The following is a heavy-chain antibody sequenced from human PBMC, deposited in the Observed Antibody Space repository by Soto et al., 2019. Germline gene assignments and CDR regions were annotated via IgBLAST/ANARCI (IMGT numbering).Heavy chain of an antibody. CDR3: ARVPDR. CDR2: IFHSWGT. CDR1: GGSISSGGYS. D-gene: IGHD2-2*01. V-gene: IGHV4-30-2*01. J-gene: IGHJ5*02. Sequence: HLQLQESGSGLVKPSQTLSLTCAVSGGSISSGGYSWSWIRRPPGKGLEWLGAIFHSWGTYYNPALKSRVTISVDRSKNQFSLTLSSVTAADTAVYYCARVPDRWGQGTLVTVSS.